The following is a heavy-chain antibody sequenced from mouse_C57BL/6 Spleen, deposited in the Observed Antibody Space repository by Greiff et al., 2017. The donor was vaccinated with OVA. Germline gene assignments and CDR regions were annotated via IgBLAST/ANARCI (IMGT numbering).Heavy chain of an antibody. V-gene: IGHV3-6*01. Sequence: DVQLQESGPGLVKPSQSLSLTCSVTGYSITSGYYWNWLRQFPGNKLEWMGYISYDGSNNYNPSLKNRISITRDTSKNQLFLKLNSVTTEDTATYYCALNFDYWGQGTTLTVSS. CDR1: GYSITSGYY. CDR3: ALNFDY. CDR2: ISYDGSN. J-gene: IGHJ2*01.